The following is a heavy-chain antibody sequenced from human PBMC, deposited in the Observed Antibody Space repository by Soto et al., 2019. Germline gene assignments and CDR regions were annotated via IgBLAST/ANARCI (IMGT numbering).Heavy chain of an antibody. J-gene: IGHJ6*02. D-gene: IGHD3-16*01. CDR1: GFTFSNYA. CDR2: ISARGGTT. Sequence: EVQLLESGGDLVQPGGSLRLSCEASGFTFSNYAMRWVRQAPGKGLEWVTGISARGGTTYYVDSVKGRFTISRDNSKKALYQQMNALGAEDRAVYYCAKDRGLGAGHGMAVGGQGTTVTVSS. CDR3: AKDRGLGAGHGMAV. V-gene: IGHV3-23*01.